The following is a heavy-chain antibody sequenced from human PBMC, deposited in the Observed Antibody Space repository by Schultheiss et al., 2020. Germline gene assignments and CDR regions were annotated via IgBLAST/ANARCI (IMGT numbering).Heavy chain of an antibody. V-gene: IGHV3-30*03. D-gene: IGHD2-2*01. Sequence: GGSLRLSCGASGFTFSNYAMHWVRQAPGKGLEWVAVISYDGSNKYYPDSVKGRFTISRDNSKNTLYLQMNSLKTEDTAVYYCARDLGYCSTTTCYYGMDVWGQGTTVTVSS. J-gene: IGHJ6*02. CDR1: GFTFSNYA. CDR2: ISYDGSNK. CDR3: ARDLGYCSTTTCYYGMDV.